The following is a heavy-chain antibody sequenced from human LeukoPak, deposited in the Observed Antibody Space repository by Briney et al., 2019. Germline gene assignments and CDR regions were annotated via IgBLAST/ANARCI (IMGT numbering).Heavy chain of an antibody. CDR1: GGSSSGYY. CDR2: INHSGST. J-gene: IGHJ4*02. Sequence: SETLSLTCAVYGGSSSGYYWSWIRQPPGKGLEWIGEINHSGSTNYNPSLKSRVTISVDTSKNQFSLKLSSVTAADTAVYYCARAKYSSSWYAKYYFDYWGQGTLVTVSS. CDR3: ARAKYSSSWYAKYYFDY. V-gene: IGHV4-34*01. D-gene: IGHD6-13*01.